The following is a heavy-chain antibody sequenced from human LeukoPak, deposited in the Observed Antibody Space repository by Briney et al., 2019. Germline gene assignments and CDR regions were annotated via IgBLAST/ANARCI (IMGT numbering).Heavy chain of an antibody. CDR3: ARAPRWELHAFDI. CDR1: AYSISSGYY. V-gene: IGHV4-38-2*02. Sequence: PSETLSLTCTVSAYSISSGYYWGWIRQPPGKGLEWIGSIYHSGSTYYNPSPKSRVTISVDTSKNQFSLKLSSVTAADTAVYYCARAPRWELHAFDIWGQGTMVTVSS. D-gene: IGHD1-26*01. J-gene: IGHJ3*02. CDR2: IYHSGST.